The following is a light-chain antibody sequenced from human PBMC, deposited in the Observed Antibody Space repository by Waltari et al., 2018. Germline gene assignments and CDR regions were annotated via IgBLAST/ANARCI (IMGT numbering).Light chain of an antibody. Sequence: DIVMTQSPDSLAVSLGERAPINCQSSQTILHNPNNNYYLPWYQQKPGQPPKLLIYWASTRESGVPDRFSGSGSGTDFTLTISSLQAEDVAVYYCQQYDSPPWTFGQGTKVEI. CDR3: QQYDSPPWT. CDR2: WAS. V-gene: IGKV4-1*01. CDR1: QTILHNPNNNYY. J-gene: IGKJ1*01.